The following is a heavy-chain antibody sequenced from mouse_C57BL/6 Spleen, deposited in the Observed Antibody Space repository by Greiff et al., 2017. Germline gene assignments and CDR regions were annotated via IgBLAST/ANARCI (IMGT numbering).Heavy chain of an antibody. J-gene: IGHJ4*01. CDR3: TRWNDGYYRYYAMDY. D-gene: IGHD2-3*01. CDR1: GYTFTDYE. CDR2: IDPETGGT. V-gene: IGHV1-15*01. Sequence: VQLQQSGAELVRPGASVTLSCKASGYTFTDYEMHWVKQTPVHGLEWIGAIDPETGGTAYNQKFKGKAILTADKSSSTAYMELRSLTSEDSAVYYCTRWNDGYYRYYAMDYWGQGTSVTVSS.